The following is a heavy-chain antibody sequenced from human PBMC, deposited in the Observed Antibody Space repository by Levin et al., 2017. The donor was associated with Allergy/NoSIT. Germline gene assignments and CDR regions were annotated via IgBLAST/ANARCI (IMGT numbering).Heavy chain of an antibody. CDR3: ARRVDSSTSWSWFDP. CDR1: GGSISSYY. J-gene: IGHJ5*02. V-gene: IGHV4-59*08. Sequence: SETLSLTCTVSGGSISSYYWSWIRQPPGKGLEWIGYIYYSGSTNYNPSLKSRVTISVDTSKNQFSLKLSSVTAADTAVYYCARRVDSSTSWSWFDPWGQGTLVTVSS. D-gene: IGHD2-2*01. CDR2: IYYSGST.